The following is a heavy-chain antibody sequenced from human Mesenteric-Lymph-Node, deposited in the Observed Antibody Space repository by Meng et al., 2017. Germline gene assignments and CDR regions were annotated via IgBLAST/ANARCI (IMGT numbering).Heavy chain of an antibody. Sequence: SETLSLTCAVYGGSFSGYYWSWIRQPPGKGLEWIGEINHSGSTNYNPSLKSRVTISVDTSKNQFSLKLSSVTAADTAVYYCARVGGYSSSWYRGWFDPWGQGTLVTVSS. J-gene: IGHJ5*02. CDR1: GGSFSGYY. CDR3: ARVGGYSSSWYRGWFDP. D-gene: IGHD6-13*01. V-gene: IGHV4-34*01. CDR2: INHSGST.